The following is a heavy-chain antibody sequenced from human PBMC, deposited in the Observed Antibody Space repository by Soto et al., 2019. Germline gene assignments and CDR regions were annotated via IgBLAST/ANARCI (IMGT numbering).Heavy chain of an antibody. CDR3: ARVQPHEYGDNYYYYYGMDV. V-gene: IGHV1-18*04. J-gene: IGHJ6*02. Sequence: AASVKVSCKASGYTFTSYVISWVRQAPGQGLEWMGWISAYNGNTNYAQKLQGRVTMTTDTSTGTAYMELRSLRSDDTAVYYCARVQPHEYGDNYYYYYGMDVWGQGTTVTVSS. CDR1: GYTFTSYV. D-gene: IGHD4-17*01. CDR2: ISAYNGNT.